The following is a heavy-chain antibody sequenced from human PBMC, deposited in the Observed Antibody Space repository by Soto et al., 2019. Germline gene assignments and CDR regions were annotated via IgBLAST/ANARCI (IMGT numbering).Heavy chain of an antibody. CDR1: GFNFDDYA. CDR2: ITWNSGNL. D-gene: IGHD3-16*01. V-gene: IGHV3-9*01. CDR3: AKDHLGGAMAVPFFDP. Sequence: PGGSLRLSCAASGFNFDDYAMHWVRQAPGKGLEWVAGITWNSGNLAYADSVKGRFTISRDNAKDSLYLQMNSLTPEDTAFYYCAKDHLGGAMAVPFFDPWGQGAQVTVSS. J-gene: IGHJ5*02.